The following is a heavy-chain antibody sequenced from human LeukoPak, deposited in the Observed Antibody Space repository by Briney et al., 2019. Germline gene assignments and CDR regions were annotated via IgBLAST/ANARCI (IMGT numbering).Heavy chain of an antibody. CDR3: ANGTDAYKTGY. CDR2: IYYTGII. D-gene: IGHD5-24*01. J-gene: IGHJ4*02. Sequence: SETLSLTCTVSGGSISGYYLSWIRQPPGKGLEWIVSIYYTGIIDYNPSLKSRVTTSLDTSKNQVSLKLSSVAAADTAVYFCANGTDAYKTGYWDQGTPVTVSS. CDR1: GGSISGYY. V-gene: IGHV4-59*03.